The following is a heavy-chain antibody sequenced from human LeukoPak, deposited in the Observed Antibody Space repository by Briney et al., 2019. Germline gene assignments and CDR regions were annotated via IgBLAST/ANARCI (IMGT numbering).Heavy chain of an antibody. CDR3: SRDGGEGGNSAFDI. V-gene: IGHV3-72*01. CDR1: GFTFSDYI. CDR2: IRRGANSYTT. J-gene: IGHJ3*02. D-gene: IGHD3-16*01. Sequence: GGSLRLSCAASGFTFSDYILDWVRQAPGKGLEWVGRIRRGANSYTTEYAASVKGRFTTSRDDSKNSLYLHMNSLKTEDTAVYHCSRDGGEGGNSAFDIWGHGTMVTVSS.